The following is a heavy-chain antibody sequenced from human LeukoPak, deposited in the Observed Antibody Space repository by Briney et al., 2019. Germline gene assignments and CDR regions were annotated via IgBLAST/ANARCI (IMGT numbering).Heavy chain of an antibody. D-gene: IGHD2-2*02. J-gene: IGHJ4*02. CDR3: AKVNQDIVVVPAAIDY. V-gene: IGHV3-23*01. CDR1: GFTFSSYA. CDR2: ISGSGGST. Sequence: PGGSLRLSCAASGFTFSSYAMSWVRQAPGKGLEWVSAISGSGGSTYYADSVKGRLTISRDNSKNTLYLQMNSLRAEDTAVYYCAKVNQDIVVVPAAIDYWGQGTLVTVSS.